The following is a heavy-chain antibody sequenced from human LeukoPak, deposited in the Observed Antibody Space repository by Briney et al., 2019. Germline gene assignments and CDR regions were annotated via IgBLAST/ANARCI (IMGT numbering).Heavy chain of an antibody. CDR3: ARLGSGGSWD. CDR2: INHSGST. Sequence: SETLSLTCAVYGEPFNGYYWNWIRQSPGKGLEWIGEINHSGSTNYNPSLKSRVIISVDTSKNQFSLKLSSVTAADTAVYYCARLGSGGSWDWGQGTLVTVSS. V-gene: IGHV4-34*01. CDR1: GEPFNGYY. J-gene: IGHJ4*02. D-gene: IGHD2-15*01.